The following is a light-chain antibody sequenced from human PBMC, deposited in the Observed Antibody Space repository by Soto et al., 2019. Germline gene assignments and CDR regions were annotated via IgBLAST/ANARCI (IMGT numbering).Light chain of an antibody. CDR2: DVS. CDR3: SSYADSNTPI. Sequence: QSVLTQPASVSGSPGQSITISCTGASSDVGGYNYVSWYQQHPGKAPRLMIYDVSNRPSGVSNRFSGSKSGNTASLTISGLQAEDEAAYYCSSYADSNTPIFGGGTKLTVL. CDR1: SSDVGGYNY. V-gene: IGLV2-14*01. J-gene: IGLJ2*01.